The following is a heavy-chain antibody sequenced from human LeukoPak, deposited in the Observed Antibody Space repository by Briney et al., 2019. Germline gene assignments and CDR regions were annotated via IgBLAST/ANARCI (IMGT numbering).Heavy chain of an antibody. CDR3: ARGGSEYSSSFFDY. V-gene: IGHV3-30*01. Sequence: GRSLRLSCAASGFTFSSYAMHWARQAPGKGLEWVAVISYDGSNKYYADSVKGRFTISRDNSKNTLYLQMNSLRAEDTAVYYCARGGSEYSSSFFDYWGQGTLVTVSS. CDR1: GFTFSSYA. CDR2: ISYDGSNK. J-gene: IGHJ4*02. D-gene: IGHD6-6*01.